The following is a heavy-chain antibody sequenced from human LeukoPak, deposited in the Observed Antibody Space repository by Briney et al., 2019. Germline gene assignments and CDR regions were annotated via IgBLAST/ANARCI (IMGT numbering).Heavy chain of an antibody. V-gene: IGHV1-8*01. CDR2: MNPNSGKT. CDR3: ARSPTGAFYI. D-gene: IGHD7-27*01. Sequence: ASVKGSCKASGYTFTSYDINWVRQATGQGPEWMGWMNPNSGKTGYAQKFQGRVTMTWDTSISTAYMDLSSLRSEDTAVYYCARSPTGAFYIWGQGTMVTVSS. J-gene: IGHJ3*02. CDR1: GYTFTSYD.